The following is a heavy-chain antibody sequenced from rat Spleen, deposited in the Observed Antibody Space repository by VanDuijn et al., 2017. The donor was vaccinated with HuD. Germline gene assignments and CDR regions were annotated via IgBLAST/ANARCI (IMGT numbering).Heavy chain of an antibody. CDR3: ARPITTKGYFDY. D-gene: IGHD1-10*01. CDR2: INTDGGSA. CDR1: GFTFSDYY. V-gene: IGHV5-22*01. J-gene: IGHJ2*01. Sequence: EVQLVESGGGLVQPGRSLKLSCAASGFTFSDYYMAWVRQAPKKGLEWVASINTDGGSAYYADSVKGRFTISRDNAEDTVYLEMNSLRSEDTATYYCARPITTKGYFDYWGQGVMVTVSS.